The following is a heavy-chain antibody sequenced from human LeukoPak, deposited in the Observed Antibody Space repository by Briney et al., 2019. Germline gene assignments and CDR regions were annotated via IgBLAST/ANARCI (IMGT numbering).Heavy chain of an antibody. Sequence: GRYLRLSCAVSGFTFSSYGMHWVRQAPGKGLEWVAVISYDGSNKYYADSVKGRFTISRDNSKNTLYLQMNSLRAEDTAVYYCAKGGPYYYDSSGYYSVDYFDYWGQGTLVTVSS. CDR3: AKGGPYYYDSSGYYSVDYFDY. J-gene: IGHJ4*02. CDR2: ISYDGSNK. CDR1: GFTFSSYG. V-gene: IGHV3-30*18. D-gene: IGHD3-22*01.